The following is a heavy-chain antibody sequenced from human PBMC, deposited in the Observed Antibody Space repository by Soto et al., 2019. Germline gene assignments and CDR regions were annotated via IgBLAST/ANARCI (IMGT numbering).Heavy chain of an antibody. Sequence: GGSLRLSCAASGFTFSSYGMHWVRQAPGKGLEWVAVIWYDGSNKYYADSVKGRFTISRDNSKNTLYLQMNSLRAEDTAVYYCARGYRYNWNDYYYYMDVWGKGTTVTVSS. CDR3: ARGYRYNWNDYYYYMDV. J-gene: IGHJ6*03. CDR2: IWYDGSNK. D-gene: IGHD1-1*01. CDR1: GFTFSSYG. V-gene: IGHV3-33*01.